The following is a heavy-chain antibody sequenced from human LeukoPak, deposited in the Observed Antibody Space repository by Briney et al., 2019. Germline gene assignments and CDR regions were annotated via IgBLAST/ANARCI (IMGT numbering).Heavy chain of an antibody. CDR3: ARDPEIPLDY. J-gene: IGHJ4*02. V-gene: IGHV3-7*04. CDR2: IKQDGSEK. D-gene: IGHD1-14*01. Sequence: GRSLRLSCAASGFTFSSYYMSWVRQAPGKGLERVANIKQDGSEKNYVDSVKGRFTISRDNAKNSLYLQMNSLRAEDTAVYYCARDPEIPLDYWGQGTLVTVSS. CDR1: GFTFSSYY.